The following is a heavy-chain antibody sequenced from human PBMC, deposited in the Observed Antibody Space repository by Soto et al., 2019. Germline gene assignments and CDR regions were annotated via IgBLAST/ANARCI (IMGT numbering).Heavy chain of an antibody. J-gene: IGHJ6*02. CDR3: ARRRSSSWYWDGMDV. CDR2: MNPNSGNT. CDR1: GYTFTSYD. D-gene: IGHD6-13*01. Sequence: GASVKVSCKASGYTFTSYDINWVRQATGQGLEWMGWMNPNSGNTGYAQKFQGRVTMTRNTSISTAYMELSSLRSEDTAVYYCARRRSSSWYWDGMDVWGQGTTVTVSS. V-gene: IGHV1-8*01.